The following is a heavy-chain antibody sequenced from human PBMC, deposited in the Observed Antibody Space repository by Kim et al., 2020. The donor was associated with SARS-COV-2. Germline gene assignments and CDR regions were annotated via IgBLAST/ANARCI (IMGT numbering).Heavy chain of an antibody. D-gene: IGHD3-22*01. CDR2: ISPYSGDT. J-gene: IGHJ4*02. V-gene: IGHV1-2*02. CDR1: GYTFTGYY. Sequence: ASVKVSCKASGYTFTGYYIRWVRQAPGQGLEWMGWISPYSGDTNYAQKFQGRVTMTRDTSISTAYMELSSLRSDDTAVYYCASGSYYYPLDYWGQGTLVTVSS. CDR3: ASGSYYYPLDY.